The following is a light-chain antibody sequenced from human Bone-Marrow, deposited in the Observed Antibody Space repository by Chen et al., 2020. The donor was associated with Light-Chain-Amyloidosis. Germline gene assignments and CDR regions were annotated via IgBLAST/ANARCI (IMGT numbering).Light chain of an antibody. Sequence: SVLSQAPSVAAAPGQKAISSCPGSTSNIGENFVSWYQQLPGSAPKLLIYENDQRSSGIPKRFSGSKSGTSATLAITGLQTGDEADYYCGSWDDSRTAGVFGGGTRVTVL. J-gene: IGLJ2*01. V-gene: IGLV1-51*01. CDR1: TSNIGENF. CDR2: END. CDR3: GSWDDSRTAGV.